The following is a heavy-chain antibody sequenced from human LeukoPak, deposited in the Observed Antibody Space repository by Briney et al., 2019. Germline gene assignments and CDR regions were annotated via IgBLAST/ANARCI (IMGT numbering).Heavy chain of an antibody. CDR3: ARDRGLGDISTGYYRYYYYGMDV. Sequence: EASVKVSCKASGYTFTSYGISWVRQAPGQGLEWMGWISAYNGNTNYAQKLQGRVTMTTDTSTSTAYMELRSLRSDDTAVYYCARDRGLGDISTGYYRYYYYGMDVWGQGTTVTVSS. CDR2: ISAYNGNT. J-gene: IGHJ6*02. V-gene: IGHV1-18*01. CDR1: GYTFTSYG. D-gene: IGHD3-9*01.